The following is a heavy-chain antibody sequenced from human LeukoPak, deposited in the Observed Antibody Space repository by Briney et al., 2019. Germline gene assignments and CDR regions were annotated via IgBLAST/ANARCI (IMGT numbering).Heavy chain of an antibody. CDR3: ARVWYSSGWYEAGWFDP. Sequence: PSETLSLTCAVYGGSFSGYYWSWIRQPPGKGLEWIGYIYYSGSTNYNPSLKSRVTISVDTSKNQFSLKLSSVTAADTAVYYCARVWYSSGWYEAGWFDPWGQGTLVTVSS. CDR1: GGSFSGYY. J-gene: IGHJ5*02. CDR2: IYYSGST. V-gene: IGHV4-59*01. D-gene: IGHD6-19*01.